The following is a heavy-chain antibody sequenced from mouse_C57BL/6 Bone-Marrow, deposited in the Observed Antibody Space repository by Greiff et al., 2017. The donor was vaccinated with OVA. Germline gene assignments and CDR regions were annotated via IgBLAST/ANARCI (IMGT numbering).Heavy chain of an antibody. Sequence: QVQLQQPGAELVKPGASVKLSCKASGYTFTSYWMHWVKQRPGQGLEWIGMIHPNSGSTNYNEKFKSKATLTVDKSSSTAYMQLSSLTSEDSAVYYCARGYCGSRSYWYFDVWGTGTTVTVSS. CDR1: GYTFTSYW. J-gene: IGHJ1*03. CDR2: IHPNSGST. CDR3: ARGYCGSRSYWYFDV. V-gene: IGHV1-64*01. D-gene: IGHD1-1*01.